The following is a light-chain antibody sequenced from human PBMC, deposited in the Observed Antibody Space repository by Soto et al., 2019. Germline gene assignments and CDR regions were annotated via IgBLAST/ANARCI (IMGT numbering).Light chain of an antibody. CDR1: SGHSTYA. Sequence: QSVLTQSPSASASLGASVKLTCTLSSGHSTYAIAWHQQQPEKGPRYLMKLNSDGRHSKGDAIPDRFSGTSSGAERYLTISSLQSEDEAAYYCQTLGTGGDVVFGGGTKVTVL. J-gene: IGLJ2*01. CDR3: QTLGTGGDVV. CDR2: LNSDGRH. V-gene: IGLV4-69*01.